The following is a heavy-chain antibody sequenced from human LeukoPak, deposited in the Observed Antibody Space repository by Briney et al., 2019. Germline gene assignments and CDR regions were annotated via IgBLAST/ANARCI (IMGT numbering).Heavy chain of an antibody. V-gene: IGHV4-39*07. Sequence: SETLSLTCTVSGGSISSSSYYWGWIRQPPGKGLEWIGSIYYSGSTYYNPSLKSRVTITVDTSKNQFSLKLSSVTAADTAVYYCARDYYGSGSYYRVFDYWGQGTLVTVSS. CDR1: GGSISSSSYY. J-gene: IGHJ4*02. CDR2: IYYSGST. D-gene: IGHD3-10*01. CDR3: ARDYYGSGSYYRVFDY.